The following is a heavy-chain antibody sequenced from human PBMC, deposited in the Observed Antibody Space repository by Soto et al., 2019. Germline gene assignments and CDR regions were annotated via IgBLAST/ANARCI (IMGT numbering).Heavy chain of an antibody. D-gene: IGHD6-6*01. CDR1: GFTLRDPA. CDR3: VRDTSSGGADV. Sequence: EEALVETGGGLVQPGRSLRLSGATSGFTLRDPAMHWDRQVPGGGLEWVSGILASGAVGYVDSVRGRFTMSRDVAKRSPHLQMNSLKSDDTAIYYCVRDTSSGGADVWGQGTTVTVSS. J-gene: IGHJ6*02. V-gene: IGHV3-9*01. CDR2: ILASGAV.